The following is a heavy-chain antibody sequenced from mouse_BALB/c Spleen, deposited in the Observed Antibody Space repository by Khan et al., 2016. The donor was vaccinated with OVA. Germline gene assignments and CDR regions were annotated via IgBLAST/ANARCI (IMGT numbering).Heavy chain of an antibody. V-gene: IGHV1-4*01. CDR3: ARKGRSASY. CDR1: GYTFTSYT. D-gene: IGHD1-3*01. Sequence: QVQLQQSGAELVKPGASVKMSCKASGYTFTSYTMHWVQQRPGQGLEWIGYINPSSGYTKYNQKFKDKSTLTADKSSSTAYMQLSSLTSEDSAVDYCARKGRSASYWGQGTTLTVSS. J-gene: IGHJ2*01. CDR2: INPSSGYT.